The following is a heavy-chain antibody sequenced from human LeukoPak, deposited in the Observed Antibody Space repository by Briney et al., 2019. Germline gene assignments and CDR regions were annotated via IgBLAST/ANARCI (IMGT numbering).Heavy chain of an antibody. CDR2: IRYDGSNK. D-gene: IGHD1-26*01. J-gene: IGHJ4*02. V-gene: IGHV3-30*02. CDR3: AKVGAATFDY. CDR1: GFTFSKYG. Sequence: GGSLRLSCAASGFTFSKYGVHWVRQAPGKGLGWVAFIRYDGSNKYYGDSVKGRFTISRDNSKNTLFLQMNSLRAEDTAVYYCAKVGAATFDYWGQGTLVTVSS.